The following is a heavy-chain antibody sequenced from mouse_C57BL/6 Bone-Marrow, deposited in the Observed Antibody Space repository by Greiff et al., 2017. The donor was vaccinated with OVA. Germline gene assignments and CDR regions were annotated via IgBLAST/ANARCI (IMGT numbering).Heavy chain of an antibody. Sequence: VQLQQPGAELVKPGASVKLSCKASGYTFTSYWMQWVKQRPGQGLEWIGEIDPSDSYTNYNQKFKGKATLTVDTSSSTAYMQLSSLTSEDSAVYYCARKRTHYYGSTCYAMDYWGQGTSVTVSS. CDR2: IDPSDSYT. J-gene: IGHJ4*01. CDR3: ARKRTHYYGSTCYAMDY. CDR1: GYTFTSYW. D-gene: IGHD1-1*01. V-gene: IGHV1-50*01.